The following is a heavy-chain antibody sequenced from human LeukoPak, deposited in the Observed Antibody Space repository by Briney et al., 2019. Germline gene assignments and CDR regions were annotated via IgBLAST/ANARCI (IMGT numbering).Heavy chain of an antibody. J-gene: IGHJ5*02. D-gene: IGHD3-22*01. CDR2: IKSKSDGGTT. V-gene: IGHV3-15*01. CDR3: TTTLTYYYDSSGYTAGFNWFDP. CDR1: RFTFTAAW. Sequence: PGGSLRLPCAVSRFTFTAAWMSWVRQAPGKGLEWVGRIKSKSDGGTTDYAAPVKGRFTISRDDSKTTLYLQMNSLKTEDTAVYYCTTTLTYYYDSSGYTAGFNWFDPWGQGTLVTVSS.